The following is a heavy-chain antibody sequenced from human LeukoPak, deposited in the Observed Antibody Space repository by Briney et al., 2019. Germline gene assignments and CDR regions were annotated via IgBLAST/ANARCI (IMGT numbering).Heavy chain of an antibody. CDR3: AKDPYSSGWYRFGY. V-gene: IGHV3-23*01. J-gene: IGHJ4*02. CDR2: TSGSGGST. CDR1: GFTFSSYA. Sequence: AGGSLRLSCAASGFTFSSYAMSWVRQAPGKGLEWVSGTSGSGGSTYYADSVKGRFTISRDNSKNTLYLQMNSLRADDTAVYYCAKDPYSSGWYRFGYWGQGTLVTVSS. D-gene: IGHD6-19*01.